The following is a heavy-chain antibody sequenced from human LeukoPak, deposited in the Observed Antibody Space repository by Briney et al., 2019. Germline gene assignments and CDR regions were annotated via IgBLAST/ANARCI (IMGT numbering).Heavy chain of an antibody. CDR1: GFTFSSYA. V-gene: IGHV3-23*01. CDR2: ISGSGGST. D-gene: IGHD2/OR15-2a*01. Sequence: GGSLRLSCAASGFTFSSYAMSWVRHAPGKGLEGVSAISGSGGSTYYADSVKGRFTISRDNSKNTLYLQMNRLRAEATAVYYCAKDGILSYFDYWGQGTLVTVSS. J-gene: IGHJ4*02. CDR3: AKDGILSYFDY.